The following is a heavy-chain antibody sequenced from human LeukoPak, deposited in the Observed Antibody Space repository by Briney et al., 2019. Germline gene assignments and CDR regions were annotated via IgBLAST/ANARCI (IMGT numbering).Heavy chain of an antibody. J-gene: IGHJ4*02. CDR1: GGSVSSSSYY. Sequence: SETLSLTCTVSGGSVSSSSYYWSWIRQPPGKGLEWIGYIYNSGSTNYNSSLKSRVTISVDTSKNQFSLKLSSVTAADTAVYYCARETPGAGHFDYWGQGSLVTVSS. D-gene: IGHD7-27*01. V-gene: IGHV4-61*01. CDR3: ARETPGAGHFDY. CDR2: IYNSGST.